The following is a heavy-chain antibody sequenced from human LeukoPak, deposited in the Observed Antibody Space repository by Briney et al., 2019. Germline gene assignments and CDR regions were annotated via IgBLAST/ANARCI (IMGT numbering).Heavy chain of an antibody. CDR2: ISGSGGST. Sequence: PGRSLRLSCSASAFTFSSYAMSWVRQAQGKGLEWVSAISGSGGSTYYADSVKGRFTISRDNSKNTLYLQMNSLRAEDTAVYYCAKEEAPYFDYWGQGTLVTVSS. V-gene: IGHV3-23*01. CDR3: AKEEAPYFDY. J-gene: IGHJ4*02. CDR1: AFTFSSYA.